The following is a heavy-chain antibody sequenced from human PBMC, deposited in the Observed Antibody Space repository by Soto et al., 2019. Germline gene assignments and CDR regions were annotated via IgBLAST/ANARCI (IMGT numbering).Heavy chain of an antibody. CDR2: INPNSGGT. Sequence: ASVKVSCKASGYTFTGYYMHWVRQAPGQGLEWMGWINPNSGGTNYAQKFQGWVTMTRDTSISTAYMELSRLRSDDTAVYYCARVSGSSYCSSTSCYGAPGYYYYMDVWGKGTTVTVSS. J-gene: IGHJ6*03. V-gene: IGHV1-2*04. CDR3: ARVSGSSYCSSTSCYGAPGYYYYMDV. CDR1: GYTFTGYY. D-gene: IGHD2-2*01.